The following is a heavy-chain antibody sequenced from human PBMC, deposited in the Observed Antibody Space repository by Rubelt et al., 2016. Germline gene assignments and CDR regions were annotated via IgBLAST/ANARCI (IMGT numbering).Heavy chain of an antibody. CDR1: VSSYY. J-gene: IGHJ5*02. V-gene: IGHV4-59*02. D-gene: IGHD6-19*01. CDR2: IYYGGST. CDR3: ARVGGGWFLDP. Sequence: VSSYYLTWIRQPPGKGLEYIGYIYYGGSTHYNPSLKSRVTLSVDTSKNQFSLKLSSVTAADTAVYYCARVGGGWFLDPCGRGTLVTVSS.